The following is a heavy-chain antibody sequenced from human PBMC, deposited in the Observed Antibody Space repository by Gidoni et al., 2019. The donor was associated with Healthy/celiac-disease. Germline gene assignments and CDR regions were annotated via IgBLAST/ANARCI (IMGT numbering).Heavy chain of an antibody. D-gene: IGHD6-13*01. CDR2: SNPSGGST. J-gene: IGHJ3*02. Sequence: QVQLVQSGAEVKKPGASVKVSCTASGYTFTSYYMHWVRQAPGQGLEWMGISNPSGGSTSYAQKFQGRVTMTRDTSTSTVYMELSSLRSEDTAVYYCAREKTAAGYAFDIWGQGTMVTVSS. CDR3: AREKTAAGYAFDI. V-gene: IGHV1-46*01. CDR1: GYTFTSYY.